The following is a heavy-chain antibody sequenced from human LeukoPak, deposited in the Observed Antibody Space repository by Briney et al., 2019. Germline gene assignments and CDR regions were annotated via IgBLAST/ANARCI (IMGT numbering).Heavy chain of an antibody. J-gene: IGHJ4*02. CDR1: GGFFSGYY. Sequence: SEPLSLTCAVYGGFFSGYYWSWIRQPPGEGLEWIGEINHSGSTNYNPSLKSRVTISVDTSKNQFSLKLSSVTAADTAVYYCARTARDTTGTRRGVLDYWGQGTLVTVSS. CDR2: INHSGST. D-gene: IGHD1-1*01. V-gene: IGHV4-34*01. CDR3: ARTARDTTGTRRGVLDY.